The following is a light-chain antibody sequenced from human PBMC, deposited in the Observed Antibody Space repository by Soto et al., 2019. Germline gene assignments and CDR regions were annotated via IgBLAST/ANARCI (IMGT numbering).Light chain of an antibody. CDR1: QSIYLW. V-gene: IGKV1-5*03. CDR3: KKYNNYSWT. CDR2: KAS. Sequence: DLQMHQSPSTMPASVGARFAITCRASQSIYLWLAWYQQNPGKANKLLIQKASSLESGVPSRFSGRGSGTEFTLTISSLQPDEFATYYCKKYNNYSWTVGKGTKVDIK. J-gene: IGKJ1*01.